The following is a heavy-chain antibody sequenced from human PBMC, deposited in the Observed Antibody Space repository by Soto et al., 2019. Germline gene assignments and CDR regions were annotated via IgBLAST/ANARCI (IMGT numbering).Heavy chain of an antibody. CDR2: INAGNGNT. D-gene: IGHD3-3*01. CDR1: GYTFTSYA. Sequence: ASVKVSCKASGYTFTSYAMHWVRQAPGQRLEWMGWINAGNGNTKYSQKFQGRVTITRDTSASTAYMELSSLRSEDTAVYYCASATGDFWSGYPVDYYYYMDVWGNGTTVTVSS. CDR3: ASATGDFWSGYPVDYYYYMDV. J-gene: IGHJ6*03. V-gene: IGHV1-3*01.